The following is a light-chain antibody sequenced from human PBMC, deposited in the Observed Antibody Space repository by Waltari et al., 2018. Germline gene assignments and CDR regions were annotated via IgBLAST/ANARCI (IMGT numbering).Light chain of an antibody. Sequence: QSALTQPASVSGSPGQSITISCTGPSSDGGGYSLFSRYQQHPGKAPKLMIYAVTKRPSGVSHRFSGSKSGNTASLTISGLQTEDEADYYCCSYAGSTTSSVVFGTGTKVIVL. J-gene: IGLJ1*01. CDR2: AVT. V-gene: IGLV2-23*02. CDR3: CSYAGSTTSSVV. CDR1: SSDGGGYSL.